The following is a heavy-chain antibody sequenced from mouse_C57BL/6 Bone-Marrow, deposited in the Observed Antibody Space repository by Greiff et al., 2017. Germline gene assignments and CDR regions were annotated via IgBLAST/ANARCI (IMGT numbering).Heavy chain of an antibody. CDR3: TTFTTVVAPPFAY. J-gene: IGHJ3*01. V-gene: IGHV14-1*01. Sequence: EVKLVESGAELVRPGASVKLSCTASGFNIKDYYMHWVKQRPEQGLEWIGRIDPEDGDTEYAPKFQGKATMTADTSSNTAYLQLSSLTSEDTAVYYCTTFTTVVAPPFAYWGQGTLVTVSA. D-gene: IGHD1-1*01. CDR2: IDPEDGDT. CDR1: GFNIKDYY.